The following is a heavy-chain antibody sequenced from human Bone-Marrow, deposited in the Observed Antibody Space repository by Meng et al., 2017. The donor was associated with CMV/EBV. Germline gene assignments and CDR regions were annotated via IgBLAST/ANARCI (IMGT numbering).Heavy chain of an antibody. CDR3: AQMLYDFWSGYQTLDYYYYGMDV. J-gene: IGHJ6*02. Sequence: TVKVSCKASGGTFSSYAISWVRQAPGQGLEWMGGIIPIFGTAKYAQKFQGRVTITTDESTSTAYMELSSLRSEDTAVYYCAQMLYDFWSGYQTLDYYYYGMDVWGQGTTVAVSS. CDR2: IIPIFGTA. V-gene: IGHV1-69*05. D-gene: IGHD3-3*01. CDR1: GGTFSSYA.